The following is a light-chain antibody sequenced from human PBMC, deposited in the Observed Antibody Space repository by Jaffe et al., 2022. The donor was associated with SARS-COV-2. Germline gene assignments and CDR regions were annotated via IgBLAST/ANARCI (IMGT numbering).Light chain of an antibody. CDR3: QHYKTASRA. CDR1: QSINNW. Sequence: DIQMTQSPSTLSASVGDRVTITCRASQSINNWLAWYQQKPGKVPKLLIYKASSLESGVPSRFSGSGSGTEFTLTISSLQPDDFATYYCQHYKTASRAFGQGTKVEIK. V-gene: IGKV1-5*03. CDR2: KAS. J-gene: IGKJ1*01.